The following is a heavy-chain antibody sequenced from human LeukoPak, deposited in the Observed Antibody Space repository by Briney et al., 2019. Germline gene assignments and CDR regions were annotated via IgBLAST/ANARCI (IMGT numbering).Heavy chain of an antibody. CDR2: ISYDGSNK. J-gene: IGHJ6*03. CDR3: AREGSGSSYYMDV. V-gene: IGHV3-30*03. Sequence: GGSLRLSCAASGFTFSSYSMNWVRQAPGKGLEWVAVISYDGSNKYYADSVKGRFTISRDNSKNTLYLQMNSLRAEDTAVYYCAREGSGSSYYMDVWGKGTTVTVSS. CDR1: GFTFSSYS.